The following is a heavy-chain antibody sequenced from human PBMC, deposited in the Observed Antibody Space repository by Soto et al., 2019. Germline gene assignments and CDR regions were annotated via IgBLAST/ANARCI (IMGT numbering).Heavy chain of an antibody. J-gene: IGHJ6*02. CDR2: IYHSGST. CDR1: GGSISSSNW. V-gene: IGHV4-4*02. CDR3: ARDTGSGWYEDENYYGMDV. Sequence: SETLSLTCAVSGGSISSSNWWSWVRQPPGKGLEWIGEIYHSGSTNYNPSLKSRVTISVDKSKNQFSLKLSSVTAADTAVYYCARDTGSGWYEDENYYGMDVWGQGTTVTVSS. D-gene: IGHD6-19*01.